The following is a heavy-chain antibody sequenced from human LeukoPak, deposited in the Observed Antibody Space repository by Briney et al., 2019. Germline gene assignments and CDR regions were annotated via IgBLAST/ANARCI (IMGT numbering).Heavy chain of an antibody. J-gene: IGHJ4*02. CDR2: ISGSGGRT. Sequence: PGGSLRLSCAASGFTFSSYAMSWVRQAPGKGLEWVSSISGSGGRTYYADSVKGRFTISRDNSKNTLYLQMNSLRAEDTAVYYCARGASSAYYYGCYPSWGQGTLVTVSS. D-gene: IGHD3-22*01. V-gene: IGHV3-23*01. CDR3: ARGASSAYYYGCYPS. CDR1: GFTFSSYA.